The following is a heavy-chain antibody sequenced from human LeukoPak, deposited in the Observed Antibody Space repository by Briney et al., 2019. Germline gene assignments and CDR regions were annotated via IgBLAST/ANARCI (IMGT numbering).Heavy chain of an antibody. D-gene: IGHD6-13*01. CDR1: GGSFSGYY. CDR3: ARPMYSSSWYGYSDY. Sequence: SETLSLTCAVYGGSFSGYYWSWIRQPPGKGLEWIGEINHSGSTNYNPSLKSRVTISVDTSKNQFSLKLSSVTAADTAVYYCARPMYSSSWYGYSDYWGQGTLVTVSS. J-gene: IGHJ4*02. CDR2: INHSGST. V-gene: IGHV4-34*01.